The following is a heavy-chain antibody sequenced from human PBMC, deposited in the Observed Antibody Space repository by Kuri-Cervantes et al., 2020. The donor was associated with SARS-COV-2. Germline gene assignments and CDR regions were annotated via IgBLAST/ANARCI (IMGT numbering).Heavy chain of an antibody. CDR1: GGSISSGSYY. J-gene: IGHJ3*02. D-gene: IGHD6-13*01. Sequence: LRLSCTVSGGSISSGSYYWSWIRQPAGKGLEWIGYIYTSGSTNYNPSLKSRVTISVDTSKNQFSLKLSSVTAADTAVYYCAREAGGIAARADAFDIWGQGTMVTVSS. V-gene: IGHV4-61*09. CDR2: IYTSGST. CDR3: AREAGGIAARADAFDI.